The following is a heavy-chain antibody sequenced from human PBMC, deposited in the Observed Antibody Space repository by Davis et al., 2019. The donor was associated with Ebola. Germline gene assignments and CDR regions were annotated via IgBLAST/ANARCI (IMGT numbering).Heavy chain of an antibody. J-gene: IGHJ6*02. D-gene: IGHD2-15*01. V-gene: IGHV4-39*07. CDR1: DDSFSIPTYY. CDR2: IYYSGST. Sequence: MPSETLSLTCTVSDDSFSIPTYYWSWIRQPPGKGLEWIGSIYYSGSTYYNPSLKSRISMSVDTSKNQFSLKLNSVTAADTAVYYCARASTTYCSGGTCYYFGLDVWGHGTTVTVSS. CDR3: ARASTTYCSGGTCYYFGLDV.